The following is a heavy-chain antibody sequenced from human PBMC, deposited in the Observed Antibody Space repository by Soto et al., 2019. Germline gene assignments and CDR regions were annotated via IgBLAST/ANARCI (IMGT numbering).Heavy chain of an antibody. V-gene: IGHV4-31*03. D-gene: IGHD4-17*01. Sequence: SETLSLTCTVSGGSISSGGYYWSWIRQHPGMGLEWIGYIYYSGSTYFNPSLKSRVTISVDTSKNQFSLKLSSVTAADTALYYCARDNLVGGYGDYVDYWGQGTLVTVSS. CDR3: ARDNLVGGYGDYVDY. CDR1: GGSISSGGYY. CDR2: IYYSGST. J-gene: IGHJ4*02.